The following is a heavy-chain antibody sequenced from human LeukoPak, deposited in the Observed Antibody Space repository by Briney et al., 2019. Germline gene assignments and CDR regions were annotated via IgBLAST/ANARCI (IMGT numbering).Heavy chain of an antibody. CDR2: IKSDGSTT. J-gene: IGHJ4*02. V-gene: IGHV3-74*01. Sequence: PGGSLRLSCAASGFSFSSSWMHWVRQVPGKGLVWVSRIKSDGSTTNYADSVKGRFTISRDNAKRTLYLQMNSLRAEDTAVYYCAGQWELVRWGQGTLVTVSS. D-gene: IGHD1-26*01. CDR1: GFSFSSSW. CDR3: AGQWELVR.